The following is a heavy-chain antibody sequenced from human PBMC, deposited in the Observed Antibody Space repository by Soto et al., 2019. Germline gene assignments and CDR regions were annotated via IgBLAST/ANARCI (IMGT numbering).Heavy chain of an antibody. V-gene: IGHV1-2*02. CDR1: GYTFTGYY. J-gene: IGHJ4*02. CDR2: INPNSGGT. Sequence: DAGKVSCKASGYTFTGYYIHWVRQAPGQGLEWMGWINPNSGGTNYAQKFQGRVTTTRDTSISTAYMELSRLRSDDTAVYYCARLYSSSLVPDFDYWGQGTLVTVSS. D-gene: IGHD6-13*01. CDR3: ARLYSSSLVPDFDY.